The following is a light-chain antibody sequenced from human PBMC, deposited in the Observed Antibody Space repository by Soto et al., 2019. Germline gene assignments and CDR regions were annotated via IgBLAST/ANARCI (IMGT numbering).Light chain of an antibody. V-gene: IGLV2-14*01. CDR1: SSDVGAYSY. CDR3: SSYTSSITLV. Sequence: QSALTQPASVSGSPGQSITISCTGTSSDVGAYSYVSWYQQHPGKAPKLIIYDVSNRPSGVPNRFSGSKSGNTASLTISGLQAEDEADYYCSSYTSSITLVFGGGTKLTVL. CDR2: DVS. J-gene: IGLJ2*01.